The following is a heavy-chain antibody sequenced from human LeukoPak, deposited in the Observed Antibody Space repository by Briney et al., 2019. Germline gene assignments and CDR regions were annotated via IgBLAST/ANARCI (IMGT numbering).Heavy chain of an antibody. D-gene: IGHD3-10*01. V-gene: IGHV4-34*01. Sequence: PSETLSLTCAVYGGSFSGYYWSWIRQPPGKGLEWIGEINHSGYTKYNPSLKSRVTMSVDTSKNQFSLRLNSVTAADTAVYYCARRGGGVSGSERFDYWGQGTLVTVSS. J-gene: IGHJ4*02. CDR2: INHSGYT. CDR3: ARRGGGVSGSERFDY. CDR1: GGSFSGYY.